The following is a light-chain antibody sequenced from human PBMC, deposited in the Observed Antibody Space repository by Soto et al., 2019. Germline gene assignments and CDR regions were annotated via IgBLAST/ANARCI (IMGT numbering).Light chain of an antibody. J-gene: IGKJ1*01. Sequence: DIVMTQSPDSLAVSLGERATINCKSSQSVFYSSNNKDYLAWYQQKPGQPPKLLIYWASTRESGGPDRFSGTGSGTDFTLTISSLQAEDGAVYYCQQYDRTPWTFGQGTKVEAK. CDR2: WAS. CDR1: QSVFYSSNNKDY. CDR3: QQYDRTPWT. V-gene: IGKV4-1*01.